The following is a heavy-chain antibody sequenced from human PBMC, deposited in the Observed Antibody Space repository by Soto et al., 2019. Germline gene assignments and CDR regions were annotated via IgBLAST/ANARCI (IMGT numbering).Heavy chain of an antibody. CDR2: IYWDDDK. V-gene: IGHV2-5*02. CDR3: AHRVLRAVFGLVTTTAIYFDF. D-gene: IGHD3-3*01. J-gene: IGHJ4*02. Sequence: QITLNESGPTQVKPRQTLTLTCTFSGFSLTTSGVGVGWIRQSPGKAPEWLALIYWDDDKRYSPSLKSRLTITKDISKNQMVLTMADLDPADTATYYCAHRVLRAVFGLVTTTAIYFDFWGQGTPVAVSS. CDR1: GFSLTTSGVG.